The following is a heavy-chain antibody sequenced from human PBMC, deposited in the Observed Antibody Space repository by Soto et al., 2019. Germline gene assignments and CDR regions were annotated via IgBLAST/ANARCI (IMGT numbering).Heavy chain of an antibody. CDR3: TSAKSIAAAGLPHADDYYYYGMDV. CDR1: GFTFSGSA. CDR2: IRSKANSYAT. Sequence: GGSLRLSCAASGFTFSGSAMHWVRQASGKGLEWVGRIRSKANSYATAYAASVKGRFTISRDDSKNTAYLQMNSLKTEDTAVYYCTSAKSIAAAGLPHADDYYYYGMDVWGQGTTVTVSS. J-gene: IGHJ6*02. D-gene: IGHD6-13*01. V-gene: IGHV3-73*01.